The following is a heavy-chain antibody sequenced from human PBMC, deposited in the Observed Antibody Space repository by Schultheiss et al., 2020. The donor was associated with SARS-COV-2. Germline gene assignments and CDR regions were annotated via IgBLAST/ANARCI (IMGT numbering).Heavy chain of an antibody. V-gene: IGHV3-23*01. Sequence: GGSLRLSCAASGFTFSSYAMHWVRQAPGKGLEWVSAISGSGGSTYYADSVKGRFTISRDNSKNTLYLQMNSLRAEDTAVYYCAKSGSSGWRNWFDPWGQGTLVTVSS. CDR2: ISGSGGST. D-gene: IGHD6-19*01. CDR3: AKSGSSGWRNWFDP. J-gene: IGHJ5*02. CDR1: GFTFSSYA.